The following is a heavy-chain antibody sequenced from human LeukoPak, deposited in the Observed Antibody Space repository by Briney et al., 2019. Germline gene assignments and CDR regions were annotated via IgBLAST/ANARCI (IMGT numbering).Heavy chain of an antibody. Sequence: PSETLSLTCTVSGGSITSNHWSWVRQPPGKGLEWIGQVHHSGGTSYNPSLRSRVTISIDKSGNQFSLKLNSVTAADTAVYHCARHGGHYQSDDWGQGTLVTVSS. J-gene: IGHJ4*02. CDR3: ARHGGHYQSDD. D-gene: IGHD2-21*01. V-gene: IGHV4-4*02. CDR2: VHHSGGT. CDR1: GGSITSNH.